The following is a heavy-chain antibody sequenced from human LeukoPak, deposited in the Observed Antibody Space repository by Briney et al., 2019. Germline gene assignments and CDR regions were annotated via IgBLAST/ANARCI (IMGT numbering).Heavy chain of an antibody. Sequence: SQTLSLTCTVSGGSISSGGYYWSWIRQHPGKGLEWIGYIYYSGSTYYNPSLKSRVTISVDTSKNQFSLKLSSVTAADTAVYYCARELRRDGYADDWGQGTLVTVSS. D-gene: IGHD5-24*01. J-gene: IGHJ4*02. CDR3: ARELRRDGYADD. CDR2: IYYSGST. CDR1: GGSISSGGYY. V-gene: IGHV4-31*03.